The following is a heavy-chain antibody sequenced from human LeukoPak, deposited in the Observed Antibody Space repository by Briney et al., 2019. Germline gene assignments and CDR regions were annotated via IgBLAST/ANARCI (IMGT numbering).Heavy chain of an antibody. Sequence: ASVKVSCTVSGYTLTELSMHWVRQAPGKGLEWMGGFDPEDGETIYAQKFQGRVTMTEDTSTDTAYMELSSQRSEDTAVYYCATGARYQTQNWFDPWGQGTLVTVSS. CDR1: GYTLTELS. J-gene: IGHJ5*02. V-gene: IGHV1-24*01. CDR3: ATGARYQTQNWFDP. D-gene: IGHD2-2*01. CDR2: FDPEDGET.